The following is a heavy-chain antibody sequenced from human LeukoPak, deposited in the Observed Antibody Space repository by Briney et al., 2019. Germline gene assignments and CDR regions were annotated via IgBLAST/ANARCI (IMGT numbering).Heavy chain of an antibody. J-gene: IGHJ4*02. CDR3: AKGQGVVGATTRGYFDY. Sequence: PGGSLRLSCAASGFTFSSQWMSWVRQAPGKGLEGVSTVSGSGGSTYYADSVKGRFTISRDNSKNILYLQMNSLRADDTAVYYCAKGQGVVGATTRGYFDYWGQGTLVSVSS. V-gene: IGHV3-23*01. CDR2: VSGSGGST. CDR1: GFTFSSQW. D-gene: IGHD1-26*01.